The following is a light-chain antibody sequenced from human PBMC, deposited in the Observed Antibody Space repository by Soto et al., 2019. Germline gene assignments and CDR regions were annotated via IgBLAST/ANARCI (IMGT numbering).Light chain of an antibody. Sequence: EIVMTQSPDSLAVSLGQRATINCKSSQSLLYTSSNKNSLAWYQQRPGQPPKLLIYWASTRESGVPDRFTGSGSGTDFTLTISSLQAEDVAVYYCQQYHRIPGTFGPGTKVDIK. CDR2: WAS. CDR3: QQYHRIPGT. CDR1: QSLLYTSSNKNS. V-gene: IGKV4-1*01. J-gene: IGKJ3*01.